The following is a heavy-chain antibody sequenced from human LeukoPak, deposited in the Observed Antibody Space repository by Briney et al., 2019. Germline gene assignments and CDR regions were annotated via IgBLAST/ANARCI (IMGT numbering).Heavy chain of an antibody. CDR3: ARESETVVLET. V-gene: IGHV1-18*01. D-gene: IGHD3-3*01. CDR2: ISTYNGDT. J-gene: IGHJ4*02. Sequence: ASVKVSCKASGYTFTSYGISWMRQAPGQGLEWMGWISTYNGDTHYAQKVQGRVTMTTDTSTTTAYMELSRLRSDDTAVYYCARESETVVLETWGQGTLVTVSS. CDR1: GYTFTSYG.